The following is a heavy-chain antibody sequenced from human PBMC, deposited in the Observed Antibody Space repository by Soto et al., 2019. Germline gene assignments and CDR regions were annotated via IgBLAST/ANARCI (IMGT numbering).Heavy chain of an antibody. Sequence: GGSLRLSCAASGFTFSSYGMHWVRQAPGKGLEWVAVISYDGSNKYYADSVKGRFTISRDNSKNTLYLQMNSLRAEDTAVYYCAKRPVEYSSSWYGPFGYWGQGTLVTVSS. CDR1: GFTFSSYG. CDR3: AKRPVEYSSSWYGPFGY. V-gene: IGHV3-30*18. D-gene: IGHD6-13*01. J-gene: IGHJ4*02. CDR2: ISYDGSNK.